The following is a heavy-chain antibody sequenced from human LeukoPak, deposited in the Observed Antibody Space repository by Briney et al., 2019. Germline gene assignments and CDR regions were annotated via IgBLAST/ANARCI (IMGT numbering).Heavy chain of an antibody. V-gene: IGHV1-18*01. Sequence: GASVKVSCKASGYTFTSYGISWVRQAPGQGLEWMGWISAYNGNTNYAQKLQSRVTMTTDTSTSTAYMELRSLRSDDTAVYYCARDAPRVTVAGGIDYWGQGTLVTVSS. D-gene: IGHD6-19*01. CDR1: GYTFTSYG. J-gene: IGHJ4*02. CDR3: ARDAPRVTVAGGIDY. CDR2: ISAYNGNT.